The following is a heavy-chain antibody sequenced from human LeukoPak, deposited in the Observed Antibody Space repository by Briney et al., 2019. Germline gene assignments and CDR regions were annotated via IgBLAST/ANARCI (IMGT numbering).Heavy chain of an antibody. CDR2: LYSDGNT. Sequence: GRSLRLSCAASGFTVITNDMTWVRQAPRKGLDWVSVLYSDGNTKYADSVQGRFTISRDNSKNTLYLEMNSLSPDDTAVYYCARGVEPLAANTLAYWGQGTLVTVSS. J-gene: IGHJ4*02. CDR1: GFTVITND. V-gene: IGHV3-53*01. D-gene: IGHD1-14*01. CDR3: ARGVEPLAANTLAY.